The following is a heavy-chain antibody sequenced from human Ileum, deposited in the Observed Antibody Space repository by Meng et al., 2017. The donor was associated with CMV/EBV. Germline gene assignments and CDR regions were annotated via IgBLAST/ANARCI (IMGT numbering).Heavy chain of an antibody. V-gene: IGHV3-11*01. J-gene: IGHJ4*02. D-gene: IGHD5/OR15-5a*01. Sequence: QVQLVESVGGLVRPGGSLILSCAASGFTFSDNYMSWIRRGPGKGLEWVSYISSAGGREYYADSVKGRFTISRDNAKESLYLQMDSLRAEATAVYYCVRPHVYVGSYWGQGTLVTVSS. CDR3: VRPHVYVGSY. CDR2: ISSAGGRE. CDR1: GFTFSDNY.